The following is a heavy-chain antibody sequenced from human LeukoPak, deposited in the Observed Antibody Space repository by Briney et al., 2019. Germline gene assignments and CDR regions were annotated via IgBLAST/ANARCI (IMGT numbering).Heavy chain of an antibody. Sequence: TSETLSLTCSVSGGSISSSSYYWGWIRQSPGKGLEWIGSIYYSGSTYYNPSLKSRVTISVDTSKNQFSLKLSSVTAADTAVYYCARRTRYFDWSYDYWGQGTLVTVSS. CDR2: IYYSGST. CDR1: GGSISSSSYY. V-gene: IGHV4-39*01. CDR3: ARRTRYFDWSYDY. J-gene: IGHJ4*02. D-gene: IGHD3-9*01.